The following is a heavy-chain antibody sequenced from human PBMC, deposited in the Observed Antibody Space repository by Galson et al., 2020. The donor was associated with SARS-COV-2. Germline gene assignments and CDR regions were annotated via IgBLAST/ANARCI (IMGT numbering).Heavy chain of an antibody. CDR3: AKMEGIAVAATPN. D-gene: IGHD6-19*01. CDR2: ISGSGAST. CDR1: GFTFSSYA. J-gene: IGHJ4*02. Sequence: GGSLRLSCAASGFTFSSYAMTWVRQAPGKGLEWVSSISGSGASTYYADSVKGRFTISRDNSKNTLYLQMNSLRPEDTAIYYCAKMEGIAVAATPNWGQGTLVTVSS. V-gene: IGHV3-23*01.